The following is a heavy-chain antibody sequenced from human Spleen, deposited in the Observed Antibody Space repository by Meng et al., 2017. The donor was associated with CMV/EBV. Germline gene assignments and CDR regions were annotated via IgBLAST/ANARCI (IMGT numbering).Heavy chain of an antibody. J-gene: IGHJ6*02. CDR3: AKGLTIFGDYDMDV. Sequence: GGSLRLSCAASGFTFSDYYMSWIRQAPGKGLEWVSAISGSGGSTYYADSVKGRFTISRDNSKNTLYLQMNSLRAEDTAVYYCAKGLTIFGDYDMDVWGQGTTVTVSS. V-gene: IGHV3-23*01. D-gene: IGHD3-3*01. CDR2: ISGSGGST. CDR1: GFTFSDYY.